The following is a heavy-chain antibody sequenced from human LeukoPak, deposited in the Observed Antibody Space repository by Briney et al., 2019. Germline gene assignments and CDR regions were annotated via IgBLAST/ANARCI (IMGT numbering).Heavy chain of an antibody. CDR2: INHSGST. V-gene: IGHV4-34*01. CDR3: ARGLSPGGDCDAAWFDP. Sequence: PSETLSLTCAVYGGSFSGYYWSWIRQPPGKGLEWIGEINHSGSTNYNPSLKSRVTISVDTSKNQFSLKLSSVTAADTAVYYCARGLSPGGDCDAAWFDPWGQGTLVTVSS. D-gene: IGHD2-21*02. J-gene: IGHJ5*02. CDR1: GGSFSGYY.